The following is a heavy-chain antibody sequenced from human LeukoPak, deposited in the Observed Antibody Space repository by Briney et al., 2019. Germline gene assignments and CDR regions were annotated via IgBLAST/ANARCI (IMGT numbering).Heavy chain of an antibody. CDR1: GYTFTGYY. CDR2: INPNSGGT. V-gene: IGHV1-2*06. Sequence: GASVKVSCKASGYTFTGYYMHWVRHAPGQGLEWMGRINPNSGGTKYAQKFQGRVTMTRDTSISTAYMELSRLRSDDTAVYYCARDSGLDLRLQWGQGTLVTVSS. J-gene: IGHJ4*02. CDR3: ARDSGLDLRLQ. D-gene: IGHD5/OR15-5a*01.